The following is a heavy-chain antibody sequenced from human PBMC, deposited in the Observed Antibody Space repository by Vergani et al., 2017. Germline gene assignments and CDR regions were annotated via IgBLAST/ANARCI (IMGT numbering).Heavy chain of an antibody. CDR1: GFTFSSYA. D-gene: IGHD1-26*01. V-gene: IGHV3-64D*06. CDR2: ISSNGGST. J-gene: IGHJ4*02. Sequence: VQLVQSGAEVKKPGASVKVSCKASGFTFSSYAIHWVRQAPGKGLEYVSAISSNGGSTYYADSVKGRFTISRDNSKNTLYLQMSSLRAEDTAVYYCVTGLTATGDFWGQGTLVTVSS. CDR3: VTGLTATGDF.